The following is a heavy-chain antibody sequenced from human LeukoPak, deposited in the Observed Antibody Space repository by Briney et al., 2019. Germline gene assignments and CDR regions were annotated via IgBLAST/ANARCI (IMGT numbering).Heavy chain of an antibody. J-gene: IGHJ3*02. D-gene: IGHD6-13*01. CDR1: GYTFTSYG. CDR3: ARDMGAAAGPDAFDI. Sequence: GASVKVSCKASGYTFTSYGISWVRQAPGQGLECMGRISAYNGNTNYAQKLQGRVTMTTDTSTSTAYMELRSLRSDDTAVYYCARDMGAAAGPDAFDIWGQGTMVTVSS. V-gene: IGHV1-18*01. CDR2: ISAYNGNT.